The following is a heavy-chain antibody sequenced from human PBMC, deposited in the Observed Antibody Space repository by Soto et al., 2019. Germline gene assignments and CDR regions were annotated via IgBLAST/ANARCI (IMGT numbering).Heavy chain of an antibody. J-gene: IGHJ6*03. CDR3: ARGSWDDVSGHYYMDV. V-gene: IGHV6-1*01. CDR1: GDSFSSYIAA. Sequence: SQTLSLTCDISGDSFSSYIAAWNWIRQTPSRGLEWLGRTYYRSKWYSNYAISVKSRVTVNPDTFKNQFSLQLNSVTPEDTAVYYCARGSWDDVSGHYYMDVWGKGTTVTVSS. D-gene: IGHD1-1*01. CDR2: TYYRSKWYS.